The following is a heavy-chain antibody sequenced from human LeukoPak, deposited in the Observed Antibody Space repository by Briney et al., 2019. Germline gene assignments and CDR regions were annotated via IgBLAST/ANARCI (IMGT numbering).Heavy chain of an antibody. CDR2: IYSGGST. CDR3: ARVLVARAFDI. V-gene: IGHV3-66*01. CDR1: GFTVSSNY. D-gene: IGHD3-3*01. Sequence: GGSLRLSCAASGFTVSSNYMSWVRQAPGKGLEWVSVIYSGGSTYYADSVKGRFTISRDNSKNTLYLQMNSLRAEDTAVYYCARVLVARAFDIWGQGTMVTVSS. J-gene: IGHJ3*02.